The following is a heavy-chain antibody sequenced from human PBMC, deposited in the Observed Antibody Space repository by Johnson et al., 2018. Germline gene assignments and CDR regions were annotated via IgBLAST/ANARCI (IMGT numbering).Heavy chain of an antibody. V-gene: IGHV3-30-3*01. D-gene: IGHD3-3*01. CDR2: ISYDGSNK. J-gene: IGHJ6*03. CDR3: ARRRRDTIFGVVNYYYYYYMDG. CDR1: GFTFSSYA. Sequence: QVQLVQSGGGVVQPGRSLRLSCAASGFTFSSYAMHWVRQAPGKGLEWVAVISYDGSNKYYADSVKGRFTISRDNSKNTLYLQMNSLRAEDTAVYYCARRRRDTIFGVVNYYYYYYMDGWGKGTTVTVSS.